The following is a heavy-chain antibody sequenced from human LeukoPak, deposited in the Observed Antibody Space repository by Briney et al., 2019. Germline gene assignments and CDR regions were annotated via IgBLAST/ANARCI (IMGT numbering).Heavy chain of an antibody. Sequence: PGGSLRLSCAASGFTFSNYCMHWVRQVPGKGLEWVAFIPYDGSNKYYADSLKGRFTISRDNSKNTLYLQMNSLRAEDTAIYYCAKDICGGDCYPHGGYWGQGTLVTVSS. CDR2: IPYDGSNK. CDR3: AKDICGGDCYPHGGY. CDR1: GFTFSNYC. D-gene: IGHD2-21*01. V-gene: IGHV3-30*02. J-gene: IGHJ4*02.